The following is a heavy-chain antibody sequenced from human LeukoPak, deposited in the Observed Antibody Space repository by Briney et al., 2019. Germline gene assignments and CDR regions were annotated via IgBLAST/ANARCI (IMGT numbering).Heavy chain of an antibody. D-gene: IGHD3-22*01. Sequence: PSQTLSLTCTVSGGYISSGGYYWSWIRQPPGKGLEWIGYIYHSGSTYYNPSLKSRVTISVDRSKNQFSLKLSSVTAADTAVYYCARAIPLYYDSSGYPYYYYMDVWGKGTTVTVSS. CDR3: ARAIPLYYDSSGYPYYYYMDV. CDR2: IYHSGST. V-gene: IGHV4-30-2*01. J-gene: IGHJ6*03. CDR1: GGYISSGGYY.